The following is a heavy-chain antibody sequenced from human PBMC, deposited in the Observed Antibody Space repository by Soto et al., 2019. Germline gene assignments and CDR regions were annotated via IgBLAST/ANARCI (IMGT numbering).Heavy chain of an antibody. CDR2: MYYSGST. D-gene: IGHD6-25*01. Sequence: QVQLRESGPGLVKPSQTLSLTCTVSGGSINSGGYYWNWIRQHPGKGLEWIGYMYYSGSTYYNPFLRSRVIISAATSETHFPLKLSSVTAADTAVYFCARGYRQSGYSSGWVFDYWGQGTLVNVSS. CDR1: GGSINSGGYY. CDR3: ARGYRQSGYSSGWVFDY. V-gene: IGHV4-31*03. J-gene: IGHJ4*02.